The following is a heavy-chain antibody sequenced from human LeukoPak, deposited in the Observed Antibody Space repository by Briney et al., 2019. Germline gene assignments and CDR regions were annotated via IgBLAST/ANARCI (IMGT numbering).Heavy chain of an antibody. D-gene: IGHD6-19*01. V-gene: IGHV3-9*01. CDR2: INWNSRSI. CDR1: GFTFDDYA. Sequence: PGRSLRLSCAASGFTFDDYAMHWVRQAPGKGLEWVSGINWNSRSIGYADSVKGRFTISRDNAKNSLYLQMNSLRAEDTAVYYCARGARRYSSGWYNFDYWGQGTLVTVSS. J-gene: IGHJ4*02. CDR3: ARGARRYSSGWYNFDY.